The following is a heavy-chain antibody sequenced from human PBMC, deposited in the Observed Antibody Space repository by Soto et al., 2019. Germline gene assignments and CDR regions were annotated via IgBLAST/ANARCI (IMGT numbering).Heavy chain of an antibody. Sequence: QVQLVQSGAEVKKPGSSVKVSCKASGGAFSDYAFSWVRQAPGQGLEWLGGIMPIFRAPDYAQKFQGRVTITPDEFTTMAYMDMNSQTAEDTAVYYCASWLYGPDIGNYFYSMDVWGQGTPVTVS. CDR1: GGAFSDYA. CDR3: ASWLYGPDIGNYFYSMDV. CDR2: IMPIFRAP. D-gene: IGHD2-15*01. J-gene: IGHJ6*02. V-gene: IGHV1-69*05.